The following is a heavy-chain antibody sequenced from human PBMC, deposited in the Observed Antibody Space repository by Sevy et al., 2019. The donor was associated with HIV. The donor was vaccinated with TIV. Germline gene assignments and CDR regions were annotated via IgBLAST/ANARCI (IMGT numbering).Heavy chain of an antibody. CDR3: ARDRRDEYSSSWYGEGAFDI. V-gene: IGHV3-30-3*01. D-gene: IGHD6-13*01. J-gene: IGHJ3*02. Sequence: WGSLRLSCAASGFTFSSYAMHWVRQAPGKGLEWVAVISYDGSNKYYADSVKGRFTISRDNSKNTLYLQMNSLRAEDTAVYYCARDRRDEYSSSWYGEGAFDIWGQGTMVTVSS. CDR1: GFTFSSYA. CDR2: ISYDGSNK.